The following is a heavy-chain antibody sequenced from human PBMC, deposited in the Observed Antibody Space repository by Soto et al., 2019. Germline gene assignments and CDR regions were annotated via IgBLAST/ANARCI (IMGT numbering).Heavy chain of an antibody. Sequence: SETLSLTCNVSGVTIRGYYLNWSRQPPGKTLARIVSSYYTGVTNDNPSLKSRVTISVDTSKNHLSLTFNSLTAADTAVYYCAGGTLSTIATLNSWGEGSLDT. CDR2: SYYTGVT. D-gene: IGHD3-16*01. J-gene: IGHJ4*02. CDR3: AGGTLSTIATLNS. V-gene: IGHV4-59*01. CDR1: GVTIRGYY.